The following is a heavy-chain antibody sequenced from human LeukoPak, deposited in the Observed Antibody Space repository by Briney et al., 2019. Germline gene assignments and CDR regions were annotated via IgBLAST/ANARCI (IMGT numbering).Heavy chain of an antibody. J-gene: IGHJ4*02. V-gene: IGHV3-11*01. CDR1: GFTFSDYY. CDR2: ISSSGSSI. Sequence: GGSLRLSCAASGFTFSDYYMSWIRQAPGKGLEWVSYISSSGSSIYYADSVKGRFTISRDNAKNSLYLQMNSLRAEDTAVYHCAREEELWFPTGYWGQGTLVTVSS. D-gene: IGHD5-18*01. CDR3: AREEELWFPTGY.